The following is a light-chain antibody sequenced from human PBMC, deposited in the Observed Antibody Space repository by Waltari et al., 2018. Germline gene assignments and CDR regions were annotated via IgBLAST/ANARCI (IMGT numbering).Light chain of an antibody. CDR3: QQYNNWPSIT. Sequence: EIVMTQSPATLSVSPGERATLSCRARQSVRSNLAWYQQKPGQAPRLLIYGASTRATGIPARFSGSGSGTEFTLTISSLQSEDFAVYYCQQYNNWPSITFGQGTRLEIK. CDR1: QSVRSN. CDR2: GAS. J-gene: IGKJ5*01. V-gene: IGKV3-15*01.